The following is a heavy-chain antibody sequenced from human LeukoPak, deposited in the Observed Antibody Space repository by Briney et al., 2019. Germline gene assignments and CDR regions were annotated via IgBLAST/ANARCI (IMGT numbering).Heavy chain of an antibody. D-gene: IGHD2-15*01. J-gene: IGHJ6*02. CDR1: GFTFSSYG. V-gene: IGHV3-30*18. CDR2: ISYDGSNK. Sequence: GGSLRLSCAASGFTFSSYGMHWVRQAPGKGLEWVAVISYDGSNKYYADSVKGRFTISRDNSKNTLFLQMNSLRAEDTAVYYCAKNLYCGGGSCYPSALGMDVWGQGTTVTVSS. CDR3: AKNLYCGGGSCYPSALGMDV.